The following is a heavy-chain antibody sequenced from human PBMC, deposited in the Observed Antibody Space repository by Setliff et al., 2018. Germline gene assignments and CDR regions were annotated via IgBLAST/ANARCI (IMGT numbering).Heavy chain of an antibody. CDR3: ARVAYGLEYFQF. CDR1: GYPFVGYF. V-gene: IGHV1-2*02. CDR2: INPKTGDT. J-gene: IGHJ1*01. Sequence: RASVNVSCKASGYPFVGYFLHWVRQAPGEGLEWMGWINPKTGDTLYAPKFQGRVTMTRDRSISTAYMNLSSLRSDDTAVYYCARVAYGLEYFQFWGQGTLGTVSS. D-gene: IGHD4-17*01.